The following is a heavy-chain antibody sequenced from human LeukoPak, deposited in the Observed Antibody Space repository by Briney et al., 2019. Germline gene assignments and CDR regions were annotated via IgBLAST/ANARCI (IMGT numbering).Heavy chain of an antibody. D-gene: IGHD1-20*01. V-gene: IGHV4-34*01. CDR2: IHYTGAT. CDR3: ARGITVVYYFDL. J-gene: IGHJ2*01. Sequence: SETLSLTCAVHGGSFSGYYWSWFRQPPGKGLEWIGEIHYTGATNYSPSLEGRVTISPGTSNNQVSLRMNSVTAADTAVYYCARGITVVYYFDLWGRGTLVTVSS. CDR1: GGSFSGYY.